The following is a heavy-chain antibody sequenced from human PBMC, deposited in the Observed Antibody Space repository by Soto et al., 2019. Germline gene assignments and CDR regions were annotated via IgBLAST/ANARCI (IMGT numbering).Heavy chain of an antibody. Sequence: PSETLSLTWTVSGGSIISVSYYWDWISPPPGKGLEWIGNVYYSGSTNYNPSLESRVTISVDTSKNQFSLKLSSVTAADTAVYYCARRQWLVGGYYYGMDVWGQGTTVTVSS. J-gene: IGHJ6*02. CDR1: GGSIISVSYY. CDR3: ARRQWLVGGYYYGMDV. D-gene: IGHD6-19*01. V-gene: IGHV4-39*01. CDR2: VYYSGST.